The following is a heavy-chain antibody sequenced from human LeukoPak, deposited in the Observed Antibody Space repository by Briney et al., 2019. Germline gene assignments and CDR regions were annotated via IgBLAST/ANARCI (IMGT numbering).Heavy chain of an antibody. CDR1: GFTFSSYA. D-gene: IGHD5-24*01. J-gene: IGHJ4*02. Sequence: GGSLRLSCAASGFTFSSYAMSWVRQAPGKGLEWVSAISGSGGSTYYADSVKGRFTISRDISKNTVYLQMNRLRADDTAVYYCARELRDGTYFDYWGQGTLVTVSS. CDR3: ARELRDGTYFDY. CDR2: ISGSGGST. V-gene: IGHV3-23*01.